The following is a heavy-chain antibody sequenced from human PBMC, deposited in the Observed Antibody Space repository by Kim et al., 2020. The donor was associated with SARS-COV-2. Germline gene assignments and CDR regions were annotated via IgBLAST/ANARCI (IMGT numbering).Heavy chain of an antibody. Sequence: GGSLRLSCAASGFTFSSYSMNWVRQAPGKGLEWVSSISSSSSYIYYADSVKGRFTISRDNAKNSLYLQMNSLRAEDTAVYYCARDRGGWELLVGFDGAFDIWGQGTMVTVSS. J-gene: IGHJ3*02. CDR2: ISSSSSYI. D-gene: IGHD1-26*01. V-gene: IGHV3-21*01. CDR1: GFTFSSYS. CDR3: ARDRGGWELLVGFDGAFDI.